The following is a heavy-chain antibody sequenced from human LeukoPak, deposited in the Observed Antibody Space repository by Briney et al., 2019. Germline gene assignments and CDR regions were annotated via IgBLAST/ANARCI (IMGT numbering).Heavy chain of an antibody. Sequence: SETLSLTCAVSGGSFSGYYWTWIRQPPGKGLEWIGEVNHSGSANYNPSLKSRVTISLDTSKNQFSLKLSSVTAADTAVYYCARGQGTVTTHWGQGTLVTVSS. CDR3: ARGQGTVTTH. CDR1: GGSFSGYY. CDR2: VNHSGSA. V-gene: IGHV4-34*01. D-gene: IGHD4-17*01. J-gene: IGHJ4*02.